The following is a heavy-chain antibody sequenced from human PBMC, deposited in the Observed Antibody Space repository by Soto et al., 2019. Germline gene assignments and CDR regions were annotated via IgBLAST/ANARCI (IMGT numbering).Heavy chain of an antibody. D-gene: IGHD3-16*01. V-gene: IGHV3-72*01. Sequence: GGALRLCCAASVFTFSDHYMDWVRQAPGKGLEWVGRTRDKTNSYTTEYAASVKGRFTISRDDSKSSLYLQMNSLKTEDTAVYYCARATVGTYYFDYWGQGTLVTVSS. CDR3: ARATVGTYYFDY. J-gene: IGHJ4*02. CDR1: VFTFSDHY. CDR2: TRDKTNSYTT.